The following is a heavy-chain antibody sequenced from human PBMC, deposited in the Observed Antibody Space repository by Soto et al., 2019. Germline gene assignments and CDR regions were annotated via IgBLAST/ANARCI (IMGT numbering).Heavy chain of an antibody. D-gene: IGHD2-2*01. CDR3: GRCTSTSCHLGSDY. V-gene: IGHV3-30-3*01. CDR1: GFTFSSYA. J-gene: IGHJ4*02. Sequence: VQLVESGGGLVQPGGSLRLSCSASGFTFSSYAMHWVRQAPGKGLEWVALISHDGINKYYADSVRGRFTISRDSSTNTLYLQMNSLRAADTAVYYCGRCTSTSCHLGSDYWGQGTLVTVSS. CDR2: ISHDGINK.